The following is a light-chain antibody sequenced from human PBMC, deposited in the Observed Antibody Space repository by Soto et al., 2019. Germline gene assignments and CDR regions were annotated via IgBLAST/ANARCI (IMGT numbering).Light chain of an antibody. V-gene: IGKV3-11*01. Sequence: EIVLTQSPATLSLSPGERATLSCRASQSVTTYLAWYQQKPGQAPRLLIYDTSNRATGIPARFSGSGSGTYFTLTISSLEPEDFAVYYCHQCASWPLTFGGGTKVEIK. CDR2: DTS. J-gene: IGKJ4*01. CDR3: HQCASWPLT. CDR1: QSVTTY.